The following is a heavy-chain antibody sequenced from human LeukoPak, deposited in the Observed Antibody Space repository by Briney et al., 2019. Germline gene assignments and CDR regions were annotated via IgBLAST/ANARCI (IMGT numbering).Heavy chain of an antibody. CDR2: ISAYNGNT. Sequence: ASVKVSCKASGYTFTSYGISWVRQARGQGLEWMGWISAYNGNTNYAQKLQGRVTMTTDTSTSTAYRELRSLRSDDTAVYYCARDFRVIAAAGRCAFDIWGQGTMVTVSS. CDR1: GYTFTSYG. D-gene: IGHD6-13*01. J-gene: IGHJ3*02. CDR3: ARDFRVIAAAGRCAFDI. V-gene: IGHV1-18*01.